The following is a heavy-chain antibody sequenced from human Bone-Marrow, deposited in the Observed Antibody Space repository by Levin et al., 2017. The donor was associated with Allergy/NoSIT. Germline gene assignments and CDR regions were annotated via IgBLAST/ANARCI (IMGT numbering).Heavy chain of an antibody. Sequence: PGGSLRLSCAASGFTFSSYAMSWVRQAPGKGLEWVSAISGSGGSTYYADSVKGRFTISRDNSKNTLYLQMNSLRAEDTAVYYCAKEVGGFEPPAFYLIRNFDYWGQGTLVTVSS. V-gene: IGHV3-23*01. CDR2: ISGSGGST. CDR1: GFTFSSYA. CDR3: AKEVGGFEPPAFYLIRNFDY. J-gene: IGHJ4*02. D-gene: IGHD2/OR15-2a*01.